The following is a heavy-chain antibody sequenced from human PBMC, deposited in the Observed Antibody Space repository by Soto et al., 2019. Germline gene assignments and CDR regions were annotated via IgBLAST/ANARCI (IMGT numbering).Heavy chain of an antibody. CDR2: IYYSGST. CDR3: ARSMVRGYYMDV. D-gene: IGHD3-10*01. Sequence: SETLSLTCTVSGGSISSSSYYWGWIRQPPGKGLEWIGSIYYSGSTYYNPSLKSRVTISVDTSKNQFSLKLSSVTAADTAVYYCARSMVRGYYMDVWGKGTTVTVSS. V-gene: IGHV4-39*01. CDR1: GGSISSSSYY. J-gene: IGHJ6*03.